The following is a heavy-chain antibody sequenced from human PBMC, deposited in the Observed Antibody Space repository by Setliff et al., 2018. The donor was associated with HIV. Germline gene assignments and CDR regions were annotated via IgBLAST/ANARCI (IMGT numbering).Heavy chain of an antibody. Sequence: EASVKVSCKASGYTFTSYAMHWVRQAPGQRLEWMGWINAGNGNTKYSQKFQGRVTITRDTSASTAYMELSSLRSEDTAVYYCARDYSPTFYYYDSSGTFDYWSRGTLVTVSS. CDR1: GYTFTSYA. CDR2: INAGNGNT. V-gene: IGHV1-3*01. J-gene: IGHJ4*02. D-gene: IGHD3-22*01. CDR3: ARDYSPTFYYYDSSGTFDY.